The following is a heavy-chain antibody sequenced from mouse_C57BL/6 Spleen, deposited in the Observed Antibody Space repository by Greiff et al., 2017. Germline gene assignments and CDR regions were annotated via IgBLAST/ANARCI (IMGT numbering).Heavy chain of an antibody. CDR2: ISSGGDYI. J-gene: IGHJ4*01. Sequence: EVKLMESGEGLVKPGGSLKLSCAASGFTFSSYAMSWVRQTPEKRLEWVAYISSGGDYIYCADTVKGRFTISRDNARNTLYLQMSSLKSEDTAMYYCTRGSSYAMDYWGQGTSVTVSS. CDR1: GFTFSSYA. D-gene: IGHD1-1*01. CDR3: TRGSSYAMDY. V-gene: IGHV5-9-1*02.